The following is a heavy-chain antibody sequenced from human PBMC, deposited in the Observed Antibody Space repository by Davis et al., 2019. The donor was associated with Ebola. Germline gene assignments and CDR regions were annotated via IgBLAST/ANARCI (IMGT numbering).Heavy chain of an antibody. D-gene: IGHD2-21*01. CDR1: GFSPSSYA. Sequence: HTRRSLTLSCAASGFSPSSYAMSWVRQPPGKGLVWVSRINPNGGTTNYADSVKGRFTISRDNSKNTLYLQMNSLRSEDTAMFYCARSVYGSIRGVGHWGQGTLVTVSS. J-gene: IGHJ5*02. V-gene: IGHV3-74*01. CDR3: ARSVYGSIRGVGH. CDR2: INPNGGTT.